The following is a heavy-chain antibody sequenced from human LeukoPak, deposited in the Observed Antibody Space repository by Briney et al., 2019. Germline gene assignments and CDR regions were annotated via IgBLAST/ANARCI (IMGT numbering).Heavy chain of an antibody. CDR2: IYYSGTT. D-gene: IGHD3-16*02. CDR1: GGSISSSSYY. J-gene: IGHJ4*02. Sequence: ESSETLSLTCTVSGGSISSSSYYWGWIRQPPGKGLEWIGSIYYSGTTYYNPSLKSRVAISVDMSKNQFSLKLSSVTAADTAVYFCARDRYGSYSDYWGQGTLVTVSS. CDR3: ARDRYGSYSDY. V-gene: IGHV4-39*07.